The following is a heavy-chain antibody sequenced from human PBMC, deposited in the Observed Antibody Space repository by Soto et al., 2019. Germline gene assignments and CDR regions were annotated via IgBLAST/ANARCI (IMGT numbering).Heavy chain of an antibody. J-gene: IGHJ4*02. CDR2: ISGSGGST. V-gene: IGHV3-23*01. Sequence: EVQLLESGGGLVQPGGSLRLSCAASGFTFSSYAMSWVRQAPGKGLEWVSAISGSGGSTYYADSVKGRFTISRDNSKNTLYLQMNSLRAEDTAVYYCAKFYSVYWVNSRTFDYWGQVTLVTVSS. D-gene: IGHD1-26*01. CDR1: GFTFSSYA. CDR3: AKFYSVYWVNSRTFDY.